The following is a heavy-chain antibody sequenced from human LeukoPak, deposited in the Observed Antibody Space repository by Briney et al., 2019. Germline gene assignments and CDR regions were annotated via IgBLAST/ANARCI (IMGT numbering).Heavy chain of an antibody. D-gene: IGHD3-3*01. CDR1: VFTFSSYG. CDR2: ISYHGSNK. Sequence: PGRSLRLSCAASVFTFSSYGMDSVRQAPGQGLEWVAVISYHGSNKYYADSVKGRFTISRDNSKNTLYLQMNSLRGEDTAVYYCAKGRDSWSNKIDYWGQGTLVTVSS. J-gene: IGHJ4*02. CDR3: AKGRDSWSNKIDY. V-gene: IGHV3-30*18.